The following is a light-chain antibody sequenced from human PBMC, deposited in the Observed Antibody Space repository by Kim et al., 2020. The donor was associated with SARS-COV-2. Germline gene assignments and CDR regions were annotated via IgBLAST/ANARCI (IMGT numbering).Light chain of an antibody. Sequence: QSVLTQPPSASGTPGHRVTISCSGSSSNFGGNPVNWYQHFPGTAPRLLIYSNNQRPSGVPDRFSGSKSGTSASLAIGGLQSEDEADYYCAAWDDSLNGVVFGGGTQLTVL. J-gene: IGLJ2*01. CDR3: AAWDDSLNGVV. V-gene: IGLV1-44*01. CDR2: SNN. CDR1: SSNFGGNP.